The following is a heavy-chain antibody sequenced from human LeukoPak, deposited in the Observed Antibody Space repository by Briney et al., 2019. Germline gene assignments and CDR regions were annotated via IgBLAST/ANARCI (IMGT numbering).Heavy chain of an antibody. CDR1: GFTFSSYS. Sequence: GGSLRLSCAASGFTFSSYSTNWVRQAPGKGLEWVSVISGSGGSTYYADSVEGRFTISRDNSKNTLYLQMHSLRVEDTATYYCVKRGYDTRGYYGYFDYWGQGTLVTVSS. V-gene: IGHV3-23*01. D-gene: IGHD3-22*01. J-gene: IGHJ4*02. CDR3: VKRGYDTRGYYGYFDY. CDR2: ISGSGGST.